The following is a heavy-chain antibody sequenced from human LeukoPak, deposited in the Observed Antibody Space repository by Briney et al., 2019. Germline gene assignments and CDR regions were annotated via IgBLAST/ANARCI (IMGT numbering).Heavy chain of an antibody. V-gene: IGHV3-7*04. CDR2: IKEDGSEI. J-gene: IGHJ4*02. CDR1: GFIFNNYW. CDR3: ARVQESRVVVPAAIDY. D-gene: IGHD2-2*01. Sequence: GGSLRLSCAASGFIFNNYWMTWVRQTPGKGLEFVANIKEDGSEIFYLDSVKGRFTISRDNAKNSLYLQMNSLRAEDTAVYYCARVQESRVVVPAAIDYWGQGTLVTVSS.